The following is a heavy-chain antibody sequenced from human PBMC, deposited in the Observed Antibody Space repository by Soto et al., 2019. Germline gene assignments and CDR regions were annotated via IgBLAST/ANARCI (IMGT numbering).Heavy chain of an antibody. CDR3: ARDRGAYSHEAFHI. D-gene: IGHD4-4*01. CDR2: IYYSGST. V-gene: IGHV4-59*01. J-gene: IGHJ3*02. Sequence: KPSETLSLTCTVSGGSISSYYWSWIRQPPGKGLEWIGYIYYSGSTNYNPSLKSRVTISVDTSKNQFSLKLSSVTAADTAVYYCARDRGAYSHEAFHIWGQGTMVNVSS. CDR1: GGSISSYY.